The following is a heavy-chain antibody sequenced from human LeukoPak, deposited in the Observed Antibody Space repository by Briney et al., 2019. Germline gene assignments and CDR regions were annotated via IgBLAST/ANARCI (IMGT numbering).Heavy chain of an antibody. CDR3: ARGGGSAAARRFDP. Sequence: ASVKVSCKASGYTFTSYDINWVRQAPGQGLEWMGWMYPNSGNTGYAQKFQGRVTIASHTSISTAYMELSSLRSEDTAVYYCARGGGSAAARRFDPWGQGTLVTVSS. CDR2: MYPNSGNT. V-gene: IGHV1-8*03. CDR1: GYTFTSYD. D-gene: IGHD6-13*01. J-gene: IGHJ5*02.